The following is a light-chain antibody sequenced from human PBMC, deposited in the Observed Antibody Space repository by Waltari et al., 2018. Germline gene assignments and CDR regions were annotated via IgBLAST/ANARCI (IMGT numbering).Light chain of an antibody. J-gene: IGKJ3*01. V-gene: IGKV1-39*01. CDR3: QQSYSTPRA. Sequence: DIQMTQSTFSLSASVGDRVTITCRASQSISSYLNWYQQKPGKAPKLLIYAASSLQSGVPSRFSGSGSGTDFTLTISSLQPEDFATYYCQQSYSTPRAFGPGTKVDIK. CDR2: AAS. CDR1: QSISSY.